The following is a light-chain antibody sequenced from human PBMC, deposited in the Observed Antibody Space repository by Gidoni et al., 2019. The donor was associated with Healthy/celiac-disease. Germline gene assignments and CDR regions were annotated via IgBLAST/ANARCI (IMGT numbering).Light chain of an antibody. V-gene: IGKV3-15*01. Sequence: EIVLTQSPATLSVSPGERATLSRRSSQSVSSNLAWYQQKPGQAPRLLIYGSSTRATGIPARFSGSGSGTEFTLTISSLQSEDFAVYYCQQYKNWTPLITFGQGTRLEIK. CDR2: GSS. CDR3: QQYKNWTPLIT. CDR1: QSVSSN. J-gene: IGKJ5*01.